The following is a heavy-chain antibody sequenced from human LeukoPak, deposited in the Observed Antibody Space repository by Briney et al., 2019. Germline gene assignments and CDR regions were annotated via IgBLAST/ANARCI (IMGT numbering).Heavy chain of an antibody. CDR2: ISAYNGNT. CDR1: GYTFTSYG. CDR3: ARNLPVGGLVDY. Sequence: ASGKVSCKASGYTFTSYGISWVRQAPGQGLEWMGWISAYNGNTNYAQKLQGRVTMTTDTSTSTAYMELRSLRSDDTAVYYCARNLPVGGLVDYWGQGTLVTVSS. D-gene: IGHD4-23*01. J-gene: IGHJ4*02. V-gene: IGHV1-18*01.